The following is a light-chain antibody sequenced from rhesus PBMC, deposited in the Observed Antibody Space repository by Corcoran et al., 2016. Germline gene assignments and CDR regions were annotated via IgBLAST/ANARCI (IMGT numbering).Light chain of an antibody. CDR3: QQYNKWPLT. CDR1: QSVATW. CDR2: DIS. J-gene: IGKJ4*01. Sequence: EIVMTQSPATLSLSPGERATLSCRASQSVATWVAWYQQKPDQAPRLLIYDISRRATGIPDRFSGSGSGTDFTLTISSLEPEDFASYYCQQYNKWPLTFGGGTKVEIK. V-gene: IGKV3S9*01.